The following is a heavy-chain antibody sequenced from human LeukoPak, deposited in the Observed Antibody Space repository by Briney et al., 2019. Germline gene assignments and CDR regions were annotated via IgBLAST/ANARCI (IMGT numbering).Heavy chain of an antibody. Sequence: GGSLRLSCAASGFTFSNYAMNWVRQAPGKGLEWVSSISSGSTYIYYADSVKGRFTISRDNAKNSLYLQMNSLRVEDTAVYYCAKLAKYFYGSETYYFFEHWGQGTPVTASS. V-gene: IGHV3-21*01. J-gene: IGHJ4*02. CDR3: AKLAKYFYGSETYYFFEH. D-gene: IGHD3-10*01. CDR2: ISSGSTYI. CDR1: GFTFSNYA.